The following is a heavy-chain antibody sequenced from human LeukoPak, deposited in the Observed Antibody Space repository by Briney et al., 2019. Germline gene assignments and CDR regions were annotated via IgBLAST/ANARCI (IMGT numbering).Heavy chain of an antibody. J-gene: IGHJ5*02. Sequence: GASVKVSCKGSGYTFTSYAMNWVRQAPGQGLEWMGWINTNTGNPTYAQGFTGRFVFSLDTSVSTAYLQISSLKAEDTAVYYCARDRGGPPYYDFWSGSNRVYNWFDPWGQGTLVTVSS. CDR2: INTNTGNP. D-gene: IGHD3-3*01. CDR1: GYTFTSYA. CDR3: ARDRGGPPYYDFWSGSNRVYNWFDP. V-gene: IGHV7-4-1*02.